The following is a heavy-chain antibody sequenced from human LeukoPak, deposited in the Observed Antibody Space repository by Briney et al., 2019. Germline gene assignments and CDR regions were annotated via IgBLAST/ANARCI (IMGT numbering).Heavy chain of an antibody. V-gene: IGHV4-30-4*01. Sequence: PSETLSLTCTVSGGSISSGDYYWSWIRQPPGKGLGWIGYIYYSGSTYYNPSLKSRVTISVDTSKNQFSLKLSSVTAADTAVYYCARDLLNEGNHLDYWSQGTLVTVSS. D-gene: IGHD4-23*01. J-gene: IGHJ4*02. CDR1: GGSISSGDYY. CDR2: IYYSGST. CDR3: ARDLLNEGNHLDY.